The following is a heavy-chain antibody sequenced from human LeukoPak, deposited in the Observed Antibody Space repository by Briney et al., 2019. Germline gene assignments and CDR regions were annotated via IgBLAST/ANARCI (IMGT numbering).Heavy chain of an antibody. J-gene: IGHJ4*02. D-gene: IGHD6-13*01. CDR2: IYYSGST. CDR1: GGSISSSSYY. CDR3: ARYLGSSWYYYFDY. Sequence: SETLSLTCTVSGGSISSSSYYWGWIRQPPGKGLEWNGSIYYSGSTYYNPSLKSRVTISVDTSKNQFSLKLSSVTAADTAVYYCARYLGSSWYYYFDYWGQGTLVTVSS. V-gene: IGHV4-39*01.